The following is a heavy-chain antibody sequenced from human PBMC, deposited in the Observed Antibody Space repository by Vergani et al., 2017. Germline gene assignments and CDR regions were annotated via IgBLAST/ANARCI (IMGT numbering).Heavy chain of an antibody. CDR3: GVIMVRSPRPDNWFDS. J-gene: IGHJ5*01. D-gene: IGHD3-10*01. V-gene: IGHV4-38-2*02. Sequence: QIQLQESGPGLVKPSETLSLTCRAPGYSFSRGFYWAWLRQPPEKGLDWICGMFHTGAASNSPSLQSRVAFSMDTSKIRVSLQLTPVTAADTAVYFCGVIMVRSPRPDNWFDSWGRGTLVTVSS. CDR1: GYSFSRGFY. CDR2: MFHTGAA.